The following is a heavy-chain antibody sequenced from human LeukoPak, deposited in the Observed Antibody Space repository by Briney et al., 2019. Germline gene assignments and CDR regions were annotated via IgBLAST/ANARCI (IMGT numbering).Heavy chain of an antibody. Sequence: SETLSLTCAVYGGSFSGFYWSWIRQSPGKGLEWLGEINHSGNSNYNPSLQSRVTISVDASKNQFSLKLTSVTVADTATYYCVRQGTNSGYYLLDYWGQGHLVIVSS. CDR2: INHSGNS. CDR3: VRQGTNSGYYLLDY. V-gene: IGHV4-34*01. D-gene: IGHD3-22*01. CDR1: GGSFSGFY. J-gene: IGHJ4*02.